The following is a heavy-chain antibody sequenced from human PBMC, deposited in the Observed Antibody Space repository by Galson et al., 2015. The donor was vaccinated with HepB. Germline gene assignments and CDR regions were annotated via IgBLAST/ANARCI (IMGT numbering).Heavy chain of an antibody. D-gene: IGHD3-22*01. J-gene: IGHJ3*02. V-gene: IGHV3-21*01. CDR3: ARLVSSYDSILSNDAFDI. CDR2: ISSNSNYI. CDR1: GFTFSTYN. Sequence: SLRLSCAASGFTFSTYNMNWVRQAPGKGLEWVSSISSNSNYIYYADSVKGRFTISRDNAKNSLFLQMNSLRAGEDAAVYYCARLVSSYDSILSNDAFDIWGQGTLVTVSS.